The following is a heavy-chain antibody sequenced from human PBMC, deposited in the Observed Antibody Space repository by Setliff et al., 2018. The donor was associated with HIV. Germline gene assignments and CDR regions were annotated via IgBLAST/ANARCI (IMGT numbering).Heavy chain of an antibody. J-gene: IGHJ4*02. V-gene: IGHV4-30-4*08. Sequence: SETLSLTCAVSGGSITNADYYWSWIRQPPGKGLEWIGYIYYSGNAYYNPSLKSRVVISIDTSSNQFSLNLNSVTAADTAVYFCAREKHWNGPFDYWGQGKLVTVSS. CDR3: AREKHWNGPFDY. CDR1: GGSITNADYY. D-gene: IGHD1-1*01. CDR2: IYYSGNA.